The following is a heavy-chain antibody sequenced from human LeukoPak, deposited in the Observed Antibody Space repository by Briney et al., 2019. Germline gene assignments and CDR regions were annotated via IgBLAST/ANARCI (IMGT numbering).Heavy chain of an antibody. CDR3: ARRSYYYDSRRDAFDI. Sequence: ASVKVSCKASGYTFTGYYMHWVRQAPGQGLGWMGWINPNSGGTNYAQKFQGRVTMTRDTSISTAYMELSRLRSDDTAVYYCARRSYYYDSRRDAFDIWGQGTMVTVSS. D-gene: IGHD3-22*01. V-gene: IGHV1-2*02. CDR1: GYTFTGYY. J-gene: IGHJ3*02. CDR2: INPNSGGT.